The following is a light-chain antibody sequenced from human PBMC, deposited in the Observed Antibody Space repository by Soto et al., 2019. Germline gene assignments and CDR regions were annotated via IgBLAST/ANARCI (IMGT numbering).Light chain of an antibody. J-gene: IGLJ1*01. CDR2: EVS. V-gene: IGLV2-8*01. Sequence: QSVLTPPPSASGSPGQSVTISCTGTSSDVGGYNYVSWYQQHPGKAPKLMIYEVSKRPSGVPDRFSGSKSGNTASLTVSGLQAEDEADYYCSSYAGSKGVFGTGTKLTVL. CDR1: SSDVGGYNY. CDR3: SSYAGSKGV.